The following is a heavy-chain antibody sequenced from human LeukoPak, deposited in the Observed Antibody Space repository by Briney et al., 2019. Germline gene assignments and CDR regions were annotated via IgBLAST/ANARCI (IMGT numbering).Heavy chain of an antibody. J-gene: IGHJ4*02. V-gene: IGHV3-30*04. CDR3: ARGESSGWFVY. Sequence: GRSLRLSCAASGFTCSSYAMHWVRQAPGKGLEWVAVISYDGSNKYYADSVKGRFTISRDNSKNTLYLQMNSLRAEDTAVYYCARGESSGWFVYWGQGTLVTVSS. CDR2: ISYDGSNK. D-gene: IGHD6-19*01. CDR1: GFTCSSYA.